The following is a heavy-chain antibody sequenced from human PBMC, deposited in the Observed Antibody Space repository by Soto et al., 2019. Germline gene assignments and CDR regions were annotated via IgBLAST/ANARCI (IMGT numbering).Heavy chain of an antibody. CDR1: GFTFSSYG. CDR2: ISYDGSNK. CDR3: AKDFTYGDWGLWAFDI. V-gene: IGHV3-30*18. Sequence: GGSLRLSCAASGFTFSSYGMHWVRQAPGKGLEWVAVISYDGSNKYYADSVKGRFTISRDNSKNTLYLQMNSLRAEDTAVYYCAKDFTYGDWGLWAFDIWGQGTMVTVSS. D-gene: IGHD4-17*01. J-gene: IGHJ3*02.